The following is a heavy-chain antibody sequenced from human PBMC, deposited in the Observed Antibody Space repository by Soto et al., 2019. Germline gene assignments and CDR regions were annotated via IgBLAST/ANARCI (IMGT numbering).Heavy chain of an antibody. CDR3: ARMGDFWSGPGELDP. CDR1: GGSISSSSYY. J-gene: IGHJ5*02. CDR2: VYYNGIT. D-gene: IGHD3-3*01. V-gene: IGHV4-39*01. Sequence: QLQLRESGPGLVKPSETLSLTCTVSGGSISSSSYYWAWNRQSPGKGLEWIGSVYYNGITYYNPSLKSRVTISVDTSKNQFSLKLTSVTAADTAVYYCARMGDFWSGPGELDPWGQGTLVTVSS.